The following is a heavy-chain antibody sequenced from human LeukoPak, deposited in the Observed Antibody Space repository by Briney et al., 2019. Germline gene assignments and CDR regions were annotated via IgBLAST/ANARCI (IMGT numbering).Heavy chain of an antibody. V-gene: IGHV4-34*08. CDR1: GFTVSSNY. CDR2: ITHSGGT. CDR3: ATTSTGDADSSGYYYY. D-gene: IGHD3-22*01. Sequence: GSLRLSCAASGFTVSSNYMSWVRQPPGKGLEWIGEITHSGGTNYSPSLKSRVTISVDTPKKQFSLQLNSVTAADTAVYYCATTSTGDADSSGYYYYWGQGSLVTVSS. J-gene: IGHJ4*02.